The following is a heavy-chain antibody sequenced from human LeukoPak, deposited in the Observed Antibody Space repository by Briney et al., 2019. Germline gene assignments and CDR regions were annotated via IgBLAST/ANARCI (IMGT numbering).Heavy chain of an antibody. CDR1: RGSFSGDY. CDR2: INHSGST. J-gene: IGHJ4*02. V-gene: IGHV4-34*01. D-gene: IGHD5-18*01. Sequence: PETLSLTCAVHRGSFSGDYWSWIRQPPGKGLEWIGEINHSGSTNYNPSPQRRVTISVDTSKNQFSLKLSSVTAPDTAVYYCARGRSGYSYGPRFNYWGQGTLVTVSS. CDR3: ARGRSGYSYGPRFNY.